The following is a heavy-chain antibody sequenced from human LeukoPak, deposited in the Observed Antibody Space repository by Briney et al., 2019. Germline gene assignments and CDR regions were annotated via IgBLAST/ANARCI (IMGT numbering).Heavy chain of an antibody. D-gene: IGHD2-2*01. CDR2: ISGRGGST. V-gene: IGHV3-23*01. Sequence: GGSLRLSCADSGFTFRSYAMSWVRQAPGKGLEWVSAISGRGGSTYYADSVRGRFTISRENSKKTLYLKMKRLREEDTAVYYCASDIVVVPSAMWGGIFVYWGHRTLLSASS. CDR1: GFTFRSYA. J-gene: IGHJ4*01. CDR3: ASDIVVVPSAMWGGIFVY.